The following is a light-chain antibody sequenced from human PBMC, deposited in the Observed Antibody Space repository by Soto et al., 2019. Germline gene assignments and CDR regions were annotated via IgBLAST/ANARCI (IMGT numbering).Light chain of an antibody. CDR1: QSISSW. CDR3: QQYENYWT. CDR2: DAY. V-gene: IGKV1-5*01. J-gene: IGKJ1*01. Sequence: DIPLTQSPSTLSASVGDRVTITCRASQSISSWLAWYHQKPGKAPNLLIFDAYNLESGVPSRFSGSGSGTEFTLTISSLQPEDFGIYYCQQYENYWTFGQGTKVDIK.